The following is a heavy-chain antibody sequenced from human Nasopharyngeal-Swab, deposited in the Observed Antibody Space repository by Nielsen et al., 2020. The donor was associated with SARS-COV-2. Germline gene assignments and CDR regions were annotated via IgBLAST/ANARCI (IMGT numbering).Heavy chain of an antibody. V-gene: IGHV4-39*01. D-gene: IGHD3-3*01. Sequence: SETLSLTCTVSGDSISSSSYYWGWIRQPPGKGLEWIGSIYYSGSTYYNPSLKSRVTISVDTSKNQFSLKLSSVTAADTAVYYCARRLTLESFWYFDLWGRGTLVTVSS. CDR2: IYYSGST. J-gene: IGHJ2*01. CDR3: ARRLTLESFWYFDL. CDR1: GDSISSSSYY.